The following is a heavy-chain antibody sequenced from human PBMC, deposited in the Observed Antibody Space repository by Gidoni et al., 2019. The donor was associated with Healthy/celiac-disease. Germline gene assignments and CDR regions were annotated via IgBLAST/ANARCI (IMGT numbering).Heavy chain of an antibody. CDR3: TTDMRLVGATPLYGMDV. CDR1: GLTFTNAR. J-gene: IGHJ6*02. Sequence: EVQLVEPAGGLVKPGGPLSPPCAAPGLTFTNARMTWVRQAPGKGLEWVGRIKSKTDGGTTEYAAPVKGRFTISREDSKNTLYLQMNSLKTEDTAVYYCTTDMRLVGATPLYGMDVWGQGTTVTVSS. CDR2: IKSKTDGGTT. D-gene: IGHD1-26*01. V-gene: IGHV3-15*01.